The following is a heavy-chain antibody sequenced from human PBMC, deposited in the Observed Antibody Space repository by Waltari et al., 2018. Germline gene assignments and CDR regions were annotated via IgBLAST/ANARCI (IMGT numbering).Heavy chain of an antibody. CDR3: ASWQQLVDS. V-gene: IGHV4-39*01. J-gene: IGHJ4*02. Sequence: QLQLQESGPGLVKPSETLSLTCTVSGGSISSSGHSRGWIRQPPGEGLELIGSIDYSWCTYYNPSRKSRVTISVDTSKNQFSLKLSSVTAADTAVYYCASWQQLVDSWGQGTLVTVSS. CDR2: IDYSWCT. CDR1: GGSISSSGHS. D-gene: IGHD6-13*01.